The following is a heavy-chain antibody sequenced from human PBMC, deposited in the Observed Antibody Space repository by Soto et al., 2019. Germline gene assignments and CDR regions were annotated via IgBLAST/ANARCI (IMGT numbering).Heavy chain of an antibody. J-gene: IGHJ5*02. D-gene: IGHD6-13*01. CDR1: GFTFSSYA. Sequence: GGSLRLSCAASGFTFSSYAMHWVRQAPGKGLEWVAVISYDGSNKYYADSVKGRFTISRDNSKNTLYLQMNSLRAEDTAVYYCARDSSAAGKDWFDLWGQGTLDTVSS. V-gene: IGHV3-30-3*01. CDR2: ISYDGSNK. CDR3: ARDSSAAGKDWFDL.